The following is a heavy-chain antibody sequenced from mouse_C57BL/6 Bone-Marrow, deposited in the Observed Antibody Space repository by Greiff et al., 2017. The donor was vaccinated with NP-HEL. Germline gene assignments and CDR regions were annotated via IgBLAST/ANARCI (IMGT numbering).Heavy chain of an antibody. CDR3: ERQRPGTREFDY. V-gene: IGHV5-6*01. J-gene: IGHJ2*01. CDR1: GFTFSSYG. CDR2: ISSGGSYT. D-gene: IGHD4-1*01. Sequence: EVQLVESGGDLVKPGGSLKLSCAASGFTFSSYGMSWVRQTPDKRLEWVATISSGGSYTYYPDSVKGRFTISRDNAKNTLYLQMSSLKSEDTAMYYCERQRPGTREFDYWGQGTTLTVSS.